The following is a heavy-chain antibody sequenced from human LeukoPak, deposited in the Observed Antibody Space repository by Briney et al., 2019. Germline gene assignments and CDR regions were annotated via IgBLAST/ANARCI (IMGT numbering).Heavy chain of an antibody. V-gene: IGHV3-30*02. D-gene: IGHD5-12*01. J-gene: IGHJ4*02. CDR2: IRYDGSNK. Sequence: GGSQRLSCAASGFTFSSYGMHWVRQAPGKGLEWVAFIRYDGSNKYYADPVKGRFTISRDNSKNTLYLQMNSLRAEDTAVYYCAKRKDFLNLVADYWGQGTLVTVSS. CDR1: GFTFSSYG. CDR3: AKRKDFLNLVADY.